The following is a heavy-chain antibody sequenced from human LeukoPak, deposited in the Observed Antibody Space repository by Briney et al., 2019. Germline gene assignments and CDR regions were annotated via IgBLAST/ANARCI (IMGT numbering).Heavy chain of an antibody. CDR3: AKDHQYDFDY. V-gene: IGHV1-18*01. J-gene: IGHJ4*02. CDR2: ISAYNGNT. Sequence: ASVKVSCKASGYTFSSYGISWVRQAPGQGLEWMGWISAYNGNTNFAQKFQGRVTMTTDTSTSTAYMKLRSLTSDDTAVYYCAKDHQYDFDYWGQGTLVTVSS. CDR1: GYTFSSYG. D-gene: IGHD2-2*01.